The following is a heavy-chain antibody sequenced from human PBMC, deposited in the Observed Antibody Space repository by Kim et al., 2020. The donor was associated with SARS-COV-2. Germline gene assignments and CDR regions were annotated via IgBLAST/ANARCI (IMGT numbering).Heavy chain of an antibody. V-gene: IGHV3-74*01. CDR1: GFIFSSYW. J-gene: IGHJ1*01. CDR3: VRVHLGAGGYLQD. Sequence: GGSLRLSCAGSGFIFSSYWMHWVRQAPGKGLVWVSRITSDGNSATYADSVKGRFTISRDNAKNTLYLQMDSLRADDTAVYYCVRVHLGAGGYLQDWCQGALVTVS. CDR2: ITSDGNSA. D-gene: IGHD1-26*01.